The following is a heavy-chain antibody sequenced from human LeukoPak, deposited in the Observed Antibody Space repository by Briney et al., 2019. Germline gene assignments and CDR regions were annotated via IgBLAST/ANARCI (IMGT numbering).Heavy chain of an antibody. CDR1: GGSISSSSYY. V-gene: IGHV4-39*07. D-gene: IGHD3-10*01. J-gene: IGHJ6*02. CDR2: IYYSGST. CDR3: ARDQPLYGSGRSYYYYGMDV. Sequence: SETLSLTCTVSGGSISSSSYYWGWIRQPPGKGLEWIGSIYYSGSTYYNPSLKSRVTISVDTSKNQFSLKLSSVTAADTAVYYCARDQPLYGSGRSYYYYGMDVWGQGTTVTVSS.